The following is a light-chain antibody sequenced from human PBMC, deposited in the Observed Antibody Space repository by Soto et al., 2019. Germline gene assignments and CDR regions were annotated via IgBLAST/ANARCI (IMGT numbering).Light chain of an antibody. V-gene: IGLV1-47*01. Sequence: QSVLTQPPSASGTPGQRVNISCSGSSSNIGSNYVYWYRQFPGTAPKLLIQRNNQRPSGVPARFSGSKSGTSASLAISGLRSEDEADYYCGGWDDSLHAVVFGGGTKLTVL. J-gene: IGLJ2*01. CDR2: RNN. CDR3: GGWDDSLHAVV. CDR1: SSNIGSNY.